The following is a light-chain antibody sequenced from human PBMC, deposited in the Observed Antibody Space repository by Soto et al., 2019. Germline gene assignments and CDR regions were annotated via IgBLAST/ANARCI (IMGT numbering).Light chain of an antibody. CDR3: QQYGSSLFT. CDR2: GAS. J-gene: IGKJ3*01. Sequence: EIVLTQSPGTLSLSPGERATLSCRASQSVSSSYLAWYQQKPGQAPRLLIYGASSRATGIPDRFSGSGSGTDFTLTISRLEPEDFGVYYGQQYGSSLFTFGPGTKVDIK. CDR1: QSVSSSY. V-gene: IGKV3-20*01.